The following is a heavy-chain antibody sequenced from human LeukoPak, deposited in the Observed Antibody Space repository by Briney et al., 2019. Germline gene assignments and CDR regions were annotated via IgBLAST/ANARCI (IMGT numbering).Heavy chain of an antibody. Sequence: GGSPRLSCAASGFTFSSYAMGWVRQAPGKGLEWVSAINGSGGSTYYADSVKGRFTISIDNSKNTLYLQINSLRAEETAVYYCAKGLMVRGVDYYYMDVWGKGTTVTVSS. CDR2: INGSGGST. CDR3: AKGLMVRGVDYYYMDV. D-gene: IGHD3-10*01. V-gene: IGHV3-23*01. CDR1: GFTFSSYA. J-gene: IGHJ6*03.